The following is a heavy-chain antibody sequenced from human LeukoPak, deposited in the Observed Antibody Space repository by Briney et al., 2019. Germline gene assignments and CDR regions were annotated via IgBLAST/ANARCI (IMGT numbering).Heavy chain of an antibody. Sequence: PGGSLRLSCAASGFTFTNAWMSWVRQAAGKGLEWVGRIKSKGDGGTTEYAAPVKGRFTISRDDSKNMVFLQMNSLKTEDTAVYYCTRLDAFDIWGQGTMVTVSS. CDR2: IKSKGDGGTT. CDR3: TRLDAFDI. J-gene: IGHJ3*02. V-gene: IGHV3-15*01. CDR1: GFTFTNAW.